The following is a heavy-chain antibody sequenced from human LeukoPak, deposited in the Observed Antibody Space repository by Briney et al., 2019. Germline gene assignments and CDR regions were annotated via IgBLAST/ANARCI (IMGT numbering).Heavy chain of an antibody. D-gene: IGHD2-21*01. J-gene: IGHJ4*02. CDR3: AKSIVTPPDY. CDR1: GFTVSSNY. Sequence: PGGSLRLSCAASGFTVSSNYMSWVRQAPGKGLEWVSAISGSGGSTYYADSVKGRFTISRDNSKNTLYLQMNSLRAEDTAVYYCAKSIVTPPDYWGQGTLVTVSS. CDR2: ISGSGGST. V-gene: IGHV3-23*01.